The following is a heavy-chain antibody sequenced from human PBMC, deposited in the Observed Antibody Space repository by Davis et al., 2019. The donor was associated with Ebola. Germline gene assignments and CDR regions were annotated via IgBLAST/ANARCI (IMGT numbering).Heavy chain of an antibody. D-gene: IGHD2-8*01. Sequence: AASVKVSCKASGYTFTSYGISWVRQAPGQGLEWMGWINPHNGNTNYAQNVQGRVTMTTDTSTSTAYMELRSLRSDDTAVYYCARDGEIVLMVYANRWFDPWGQGTLVTVSS. CDR2: INPHNGNT. CDR3: ARDGEIVLMVYANRWFDP. V-gene: IGHV1-18*04. CDR1: GYTFTSYG. J-gene: IGHJ5*02.